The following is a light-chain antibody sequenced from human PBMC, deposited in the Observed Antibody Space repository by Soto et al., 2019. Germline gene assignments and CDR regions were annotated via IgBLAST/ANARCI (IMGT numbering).Light chain of an antibody. CDR3: HHYDTSPPIT. J-gene: IGKJ5*01. V-gene: IGKV1-39*01. CDR1: QSIGTF. Sequence: DMAHSPSSLSAFVGDSIPMTCRASQSIGTFLSLYQQKSGRAPKLLIYAASSLQIGVPSRFSGSGSGTDFTLTISRLEPEDFAVYYCHHYDTSPPITFGQGTRLEIK. CDR2: AAS.